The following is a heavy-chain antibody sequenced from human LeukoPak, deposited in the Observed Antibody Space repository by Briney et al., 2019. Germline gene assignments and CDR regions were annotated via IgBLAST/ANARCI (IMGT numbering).Heavy chain of an antibody. Sequence: SETLSLTCAVSVGSFSGYYWSGIRQPPGKGLEWIGEINHSGSTDYNSSLKSRVTISVDTSKNQFSLKLSSVTAADTAVYYCARGYYGSGSHCCHMDVWGKGATITVS. CDR2: INHSGST. J-gene: IGHJ6*03. CDR3: ARGYYGSGSHCCHMDV. D-gene: IGHD3-10*01. CDR1: VGSFSGYY. V-gene: IGHV4-34*01.